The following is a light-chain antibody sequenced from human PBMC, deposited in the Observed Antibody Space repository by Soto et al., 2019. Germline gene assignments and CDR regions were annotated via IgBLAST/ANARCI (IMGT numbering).Light chain of an antibody. CDR3: QSYDSSLSGYV. Sequence: QSVLTQPPSVSGAPGQRVTISCTGSSSNIGAGYDAHWYHQLPGTAPKLLIYANNNRPSGVPDRFSGSKSGTSASLAITGLQAEDEADYYCQSYDSSLSGYVFGSGTKVTVL. J-gene: IGLJ1*01. CDR1: SSNIGAGYD. CDR2: ANN. V-gene: IGLV1-40*01.